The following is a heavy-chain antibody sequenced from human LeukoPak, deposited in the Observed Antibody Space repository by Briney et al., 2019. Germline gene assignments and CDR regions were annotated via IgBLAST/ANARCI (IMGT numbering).Heavy chain of an antibody. CDR2: TYYRSKWSN. Sequence: SQTPSLTCAISGDIVSTNSATWTWLRQSPSRGLEWLGRTYYRSKWSNDYAVSMKSRITINPDTSKNQFSLQLNSVTPEDTAVYYCARLVGASWFDSWGQGTLVTVSS. J-gene: IGHJ5*01. CDR3: ARLVGASWFDS. V-gene: IGHV6-1*01. D-gene: IGHD1-26*01. CDR1: GDIVSTNSAT.